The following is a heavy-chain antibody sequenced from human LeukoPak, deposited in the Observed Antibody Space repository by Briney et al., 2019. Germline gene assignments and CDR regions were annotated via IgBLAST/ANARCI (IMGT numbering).Heavy chain of an antibody. V-gene: IGHV4-31*03. CDR1: GGSVSRGGYY. CDR2: TSYSEGT. J-gene: IGHJ4*02. D-gene: IGHD1-26*01. CDR3: ATADWESFYFDS. Sequence: SETLSLTCTVSGGSVSRGGYYWNWIRQHPGKGPEWIGFTSYSEGTYYNPSLMSRITISVDRSQNQFSLKMRDVTAADTAVYFCATADWESFYFDSWGQGALVAVSS.